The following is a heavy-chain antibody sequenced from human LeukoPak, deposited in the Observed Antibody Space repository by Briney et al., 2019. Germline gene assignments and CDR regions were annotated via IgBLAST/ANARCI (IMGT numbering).Heavy chain of an antibody. CDR1: GYTFTGYY. Sequence: ASVKVSCKASGYTFTGYYMHWVRQAPGQGLEWMGWINPNSGGTNYAQKFRGRVTMTRDTSISTAYMELSRLRSDDTAVYYCASLVSSSPLGYCSGGSCYSQDYFDYWGQGTLVTVSS. D-gene: IGHD2-15*01. CDR3: ASLVSSSPLGYCSGGSCYSQDYFDY. CDR2: INPNSGGT. V-gene: IGHV1-2*02. J-gene: IGHJ4*02.